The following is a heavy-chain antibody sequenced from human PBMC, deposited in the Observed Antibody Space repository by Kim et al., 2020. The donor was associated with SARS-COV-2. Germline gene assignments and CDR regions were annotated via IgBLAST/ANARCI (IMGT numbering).Heavy chain of an antibody. D-gene: IGHD2-21*02. Sequence: YADSVKGRFTISRDNSKNTLYLKVTSLRAEDTAVYYCAKGCYDDCCLFEYWGQGILVTVSS. CDR3: AKGCYDDCCLFEY. V-gene: IGHV3-23*01. J-gene: IGHJ4*02.